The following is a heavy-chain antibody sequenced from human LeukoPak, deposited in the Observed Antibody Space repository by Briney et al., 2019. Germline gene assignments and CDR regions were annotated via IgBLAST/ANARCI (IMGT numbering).Heavy chain of an antibody. CDR1: GFTFSSYA. CDR2: ISGSGGST. CDR3: AKDTSLTTLNY. J-gene: IGHJ4*02. D-gene: IGHD4-11*01. Sequence: GGSLRLSCAASGFTFSSYAMSWVRQAPRKGLEWVSAISGSGGSTYYADSVKGRFTISRDNSKNTLYLQMNSLRAEDTAVYYCAKDTSLTTLNYWGQGTLVTVSS. V-gene: IGHV3-23*01.